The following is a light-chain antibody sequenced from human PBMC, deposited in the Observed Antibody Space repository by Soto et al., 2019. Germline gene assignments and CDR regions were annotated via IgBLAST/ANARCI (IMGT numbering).Light chain of an antibody. CDR3: QQYYSTPLT. Sequence: DIVMTQSPDSLAVSRGERATINCKSSRSVLYSSNNKSYLAWYQQKPGQPPKLLIYWASTRESGVPDRFSGSGSGTDFTLTISSLQAEDVAVYYCQQYYSTPLTFGQGTKVEIK. V-gene: IGKV4-1*01. CDR1: RSVLYSSNNKSY. J-gene: IGKJ1*01. CDR2: WAS.